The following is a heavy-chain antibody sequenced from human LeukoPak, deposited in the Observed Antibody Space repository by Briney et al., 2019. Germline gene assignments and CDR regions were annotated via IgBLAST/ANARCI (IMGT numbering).Heavy chain of an antibody. D-gene: IGHD1-26*01. CDR1: GYTFTGYY. CDR3: AGPWDQVGFNP. V-gene: IGHV1-2*02. J-gene: IGHJ5*02. CDR2: IYPKTGGT. Sequence: ASVKVSCKASGYTFTGYYLHWVRQAPGQGLEWMGWIYPKTGGTSYAQKFQGRVTMTRDTSISTAYMELIGLRSDDTAVYYCAGPWDQVGFNPWGQGTLVSVSS.